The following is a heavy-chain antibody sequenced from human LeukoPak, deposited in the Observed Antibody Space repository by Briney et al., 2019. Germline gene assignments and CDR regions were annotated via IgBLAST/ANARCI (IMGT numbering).Heavy chain of an antibody. CDR1: GFTFSSYG. Sequence: GGSLRLSCAASGFTFSSYGMHWVRQAPGKGLEWVAFIRYDGSNKYYADSVKGRFTISRDNSKNTLYLQMNSLRAEDTAVYYCAKDPGQYDFWSGYYFDYWGQGTLVTVSS. V-gene: IGHV3-30*02. CDR2: IRYDGSNK. D-gene: IGHD3-3*01. J-gene: IGHJ4*02. CDR3: AKDPGQYDFWSGYYFDY.